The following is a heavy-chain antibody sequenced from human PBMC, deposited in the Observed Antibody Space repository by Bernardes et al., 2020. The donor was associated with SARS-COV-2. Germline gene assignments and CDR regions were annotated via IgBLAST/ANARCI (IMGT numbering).Heavy chain of an antibody. J-gene: IGHJ4*02. D-gene: IGHD1-26*01. CDR1: GDSVRNSY. Sequence: SETLSLTCSVSGDSVRNSYWTWIRQPPGKGLEWIGYIYNIGSTNYNPSLKSRVTISEDTSKNQLSLNLSSVTDADTAVYYCAKDSVGRVAGATGLWGQGTLVTVSS. CDR2: IYNIGST. V-gene: IGHV4-4*08. CDR3: AKDSVGRVAGATGL.